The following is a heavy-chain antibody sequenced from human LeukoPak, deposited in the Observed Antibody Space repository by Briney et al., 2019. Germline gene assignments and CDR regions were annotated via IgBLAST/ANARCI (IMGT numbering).Heavy chain of an antibody. J-gene: IGHJ4*02. CDR3: VRDSPHSGFNVDFDC. Sequence: GGSLRRYCAAAGFTCSSHCLHWLRQAPGKERVWISRIVNDSSGSTYVVSVKGRFTTSRDNAKNTLYLQMNSLRAEDTAVYYCVRDSPHSGFNVDFDCWGQGTLVTVSS. V-gene: IGHV3-74*01. D-gene: IGHD2-15*01. CDR1: GFTCSSHC. CDR2: IVNDSSGS.